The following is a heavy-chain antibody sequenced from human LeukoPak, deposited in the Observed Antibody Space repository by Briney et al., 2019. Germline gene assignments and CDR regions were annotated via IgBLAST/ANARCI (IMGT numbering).Heavy chain of an antibody. V-gene: IGHV3-23*01. D-gene: IGHD1-26*01. CDR1: GFTFSSYA. CDR2: ISGSGGST. CDR3: ARGPYSGSYAEYFQH. J-gene: IGHJ1*01. Sequence: VGSLRLSCAASGFTFSSYAMSWVRQAPGKGLEWVSAISGSGGSTYYADSVKGRFTISRDNSKNTLYLQMNSLRAEDTAVYYCARGPYSGSYAEYFQHWGQGTLVTVSS.